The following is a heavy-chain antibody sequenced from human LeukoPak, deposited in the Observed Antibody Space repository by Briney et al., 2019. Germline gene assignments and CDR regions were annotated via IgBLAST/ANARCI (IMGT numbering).Heavy chain of an antibody. Sequence: GGSLRLSRAASGFTFSNHAMTWVRQAPGKGLEWVSAISTSGGNTYYAESVKGRFTISRDNSGSTLSLQMNSLRDEDTAVYYCAKDLPGLVWFGDWGQGTLVTVSS. CDR2: ISTSGGNT. V-gene: IGHV3-23*01. CDR1: GFTFSNHA. J-gene: IGHJ4*02. D-gene: IGHD3-10*01. CDR3: AKDLPGLVWFGD.